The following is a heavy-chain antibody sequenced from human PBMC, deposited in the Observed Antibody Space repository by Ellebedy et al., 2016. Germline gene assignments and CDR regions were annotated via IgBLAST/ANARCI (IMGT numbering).Heavy chain of an antibody. CDR3: TTDYDSSGPLTPRPPSYDY. V-gene: IGHV3-53*01. CDR1: GFTVSSNY. D-gene: IGHD3-22*01. CDR2: IYSGGST. J-gene: IGHJ4*02. Sequence: GESLKISXAASGFTVSSNYMSWVRQAPGKGLEWVSVIYSGGSTYYADSVKGRFTISRDNSKNTLYLQMNSLRAEDTAVYYCTTDYDSSGPLTPRPPSYDYWGQGTLVTVSS.